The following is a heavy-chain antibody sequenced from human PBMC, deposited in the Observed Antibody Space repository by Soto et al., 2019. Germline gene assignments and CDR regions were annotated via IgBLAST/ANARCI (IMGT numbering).Heavy chain of an antibody. CDR3: ARHMIVVGHYYYYYGMDV. CDR2: SHPSNSYT. V-gene: IGHV5-10-1*01. Sequence: GESLKISCKGSGCSFTSYWISLVRQMPGKGLEWMGRSHPSNSYTYYSPTFHGHATISADKSISTASLQWRSLKASDTAMYSCARHMIVVGHYYYYYGMDVWGQGTTVTVSS. CDR1: GCSFTSYW. J-gene: IGHJ6*02. D-gene: IGHD3-22*01.